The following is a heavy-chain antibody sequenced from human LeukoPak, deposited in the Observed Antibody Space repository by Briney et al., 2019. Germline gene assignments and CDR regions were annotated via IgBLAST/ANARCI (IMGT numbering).Heavy chain of an antibody. CDR1: GGSFSGYY. D-gene: IGHD3-10*01. CDR3: AREMGGSSDY. V-gene: IGHV4-34*01. CDR2: INHSGST. J-gene: IGHJ4*02. Sequence: SETLSLTCAVYGGSFSGYYWSWIRQPPGKGLEWIGEINHSGSTNYNPSLKSRVTISVDTSKNQFSLKLSSVTAADTAVYYCAREMGGSSDYWGQGTLVTVSS.